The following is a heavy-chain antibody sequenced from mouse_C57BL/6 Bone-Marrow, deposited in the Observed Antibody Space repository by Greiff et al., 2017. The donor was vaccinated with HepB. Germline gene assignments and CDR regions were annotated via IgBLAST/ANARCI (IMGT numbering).Heavy chain of an antibody. CDR1: GFNIKNTY. CDR2: IDPANGNT. V-gene: IGHV14-3*01. CDR3: ARGSSGYVEDAMDY. D-gene: IGHD3-2*02. J-gene: IGHJ4*01. Sequence: EVQRVESVAELVRPGASVKLSCTASGFNIKNTYMHWVKQRPEQGLEWIGRIDPANGNTKYAPKFQGKATITADTSSNTAYLQLSSLTSEDTAIYYCARGSSGYVEDAMDYWGQGTSVTVSS.